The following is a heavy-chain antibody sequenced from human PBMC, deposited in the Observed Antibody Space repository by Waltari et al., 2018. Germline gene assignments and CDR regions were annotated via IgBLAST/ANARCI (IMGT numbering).Heavy chain of an antibody. V-gene: IGHV4-38-2*01. D-gene: IGHD3-10*01. CDR1: GYSISSGYY. CDR3: ARKPIIRGHYHYFDY. J-gene: IGHJ4*02. Sequence: QVQLQESGPGLVEPSETLSLTCAVSGYSISSGYYWGWIRQPPGKGLEWIGNIYHSGSTSFKPSLKGPVTNSGETAKNQVPLKLKSLTAADTAGYYCARKPIIRGHYHYFDYRGQGTLVTVSS. CDR2: IYHSGST.